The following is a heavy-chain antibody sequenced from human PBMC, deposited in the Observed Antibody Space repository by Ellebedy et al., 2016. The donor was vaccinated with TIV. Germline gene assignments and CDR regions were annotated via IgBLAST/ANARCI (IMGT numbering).Heavy chain of an antibody. CDR3: ARPPWGRHNGGDY. CDR1: GYSFTSYW. V-gene: IGHV5-51*01. Sequence: KVSCXGSGYSFTSYWIGWVGQMPGKGLEWMGIIYPGDSDTRYSPSFQGQVTISADKSISTAYLQWSSLKASDTAMYYCARPPWGRHNGGDYWGQGTLVTVSS. J-gene: IGHJ4*02. D-gene: IGHD1-14*01. CDR2: IYPGDSDT.